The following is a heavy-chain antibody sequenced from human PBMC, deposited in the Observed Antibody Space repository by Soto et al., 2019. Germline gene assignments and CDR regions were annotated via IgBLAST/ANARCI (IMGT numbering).Heavy chain of an antibody. J-gene: IGHJ4*02. D-gene: IGHD3-3*01. Sequence: GGSLRLSCAASGFTFSSYAMSWVRQAPGKGLEWVSAISGSGGSTYYADSVKGRFTISRDNSKNTLYLQMNSLRAEDTAVYYCAKDVTIFGVVLTDYWGQGTLVTVS. V-gene: IGHV3-23*01. CDR2: ISGSGGST. CDR3: AKDVTIFGVVLTDY. CDR1: GFTFSSYA.